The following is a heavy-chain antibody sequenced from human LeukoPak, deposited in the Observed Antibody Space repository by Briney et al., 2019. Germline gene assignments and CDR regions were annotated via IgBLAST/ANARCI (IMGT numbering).Heavy chain of an antibody. J-gene: IGHJ4*02. CDR3: ASYRYYYDSSGFCDY. CDR2: ISGSGGST. CDR1: GFTFSSYA. V-gene: IGHV3-23*01. Sequence: GGSLRLSCAASGFTFSSYAMSWVRQAPGKGLEWVSAISGSGGSTYYADSVKGRFTTSRDNFKNTLYLQMNSLRAEDTAVYYCASYRYYYDSSGFCDYWGQGTLVTVSS. D-gene: IGHD3-22*01.